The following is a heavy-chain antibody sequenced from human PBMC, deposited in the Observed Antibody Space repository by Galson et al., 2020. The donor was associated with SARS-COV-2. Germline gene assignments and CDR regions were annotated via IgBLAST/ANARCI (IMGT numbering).Heavy chain of an antibody. V-gene: IGHV2-70*01. D-gene: IGHD6-6*01. CDR2: LVWDEEK. Sequence: SDPTPITPTQNLTLTCTFSGFSLRTSGICVSWTPQPPAKAVDWLALLVWDEEKYYSTSLKTRLTISKDTSKNQVVLTMTNMDPVDTATYYCARIPVSQQLGFYYYYGMDVWGQGTTVTVSS. J-gene: IGHJ6*02. CDR3: ARIPVSQQLGFYYYYGMDV. CDR1: GFSLRTSGIC.